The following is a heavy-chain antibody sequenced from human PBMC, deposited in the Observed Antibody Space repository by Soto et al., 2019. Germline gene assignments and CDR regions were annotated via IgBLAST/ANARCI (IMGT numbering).Heavy chain of an antibody. V-gene: IGHV3-33*01. CDR3: ARDPDPVAGGFDY. J-gene: IGHJ4*02. Sequence: GGSLRLSCAASGFTFSSYGMHWVRQAPGKGLEWVAVIWYDGSNKYYADSVKGRFTISRDNSKNTLYLQMNSLRAEDTAVYYCARDPDPVAGGFDYWGQGTLVTVSS. CDR1: GFTFSSYG. CDR2: IWYDGSNK. D-gene: IGHD6-19*01.